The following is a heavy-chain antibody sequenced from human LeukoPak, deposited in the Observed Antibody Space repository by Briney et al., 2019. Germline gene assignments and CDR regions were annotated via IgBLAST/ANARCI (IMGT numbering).Heavy chain of an antibody. Sequence: PSETLSLTCTVSGGSISSYYWSWIRQPPGKGLEWIGYNYYSGSTNYNPSLKSRVTISVGTSKNQFSLKLSSVTAADTAVYYCARGMRDIVVVPAAIWFDPWGQGTLVTVSS. D-gene: IGHD2-2*01. CDR3: ARGMRDIVVVPAAIWFDP. V-gene: IGHV4-59*01. J-gene: IGHJ5*02. CDR2: NYYSGST. CDR1: GGSISSYY.